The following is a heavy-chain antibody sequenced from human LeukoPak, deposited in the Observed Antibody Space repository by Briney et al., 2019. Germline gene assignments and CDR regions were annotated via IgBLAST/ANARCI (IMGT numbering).Heavy chain of an antibody. CDR1: GFTFSSYA. Sequence: RAGGSLRLSCAASGFTFSSYAMHWVRQAPGKGLEWVAVISYDGSNKYYADSVKGRFTISRDNSKNTLYLQMNSLRAEDTAVYYCASGAPPAFDIWGQGTMVTVSS. CDR2: ISYDGSNK. J-gene: IGHJ3*02. CDR3: ASGAPPAFDI. D-gene: IGHD3-10*01. V-gene: IGHV3-30-3*01.